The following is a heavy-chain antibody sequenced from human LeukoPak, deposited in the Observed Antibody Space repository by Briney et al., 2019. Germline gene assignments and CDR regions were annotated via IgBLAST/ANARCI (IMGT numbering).Heavy chain of an antibody. Sequence: PSETLSLTCTVPGGSISSYYWSWIRQPPGKGLEGIGYIYYSGSTNYNPSLKSRVTISVDTSKNQFSLKLSSVTAADTAVYYCARGGRRDGYNFRYWGQGTLVTVSS. CDR1: GGSISSYY. CDR3: ARGGRRDGYNFRY. V-gene: IGHV4-59*01. CDR2: IYYSGST. J-gene: IGHJ4*02. D-gene: IGHD5-24*01.